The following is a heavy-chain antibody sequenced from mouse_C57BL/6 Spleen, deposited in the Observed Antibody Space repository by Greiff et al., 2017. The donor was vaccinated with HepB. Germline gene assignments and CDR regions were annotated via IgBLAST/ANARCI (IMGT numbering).Heavy chain of an antibody. J-gene: IGHJ4*01. D-gene: IGHD1-1*01. CDR1: GFTFSSYA. CDR3: TRDKDATTRAMDY. Sequence: DVHLVESGEGLVKPGGSLKLSCAASGFTFSSYAMSWVRQTPEKRLEWVAYISSGGDYIYYADTVKGRFTISRDNARNTLYLQMSSLKSEDTAMYYCTRDKDATTRAMDYWGQGTSVTVSS. V-gene: IGHV5-9-1*02. CDR2: ISSGGDYI.